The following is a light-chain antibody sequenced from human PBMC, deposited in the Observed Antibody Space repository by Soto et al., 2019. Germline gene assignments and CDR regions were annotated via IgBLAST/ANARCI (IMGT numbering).Light chain of an antibody. V-gene: IGKV3-11*01. CDR1: QSVSTY. CDR3: QQRSNWPPTWT. Sequence: EIVLTQSPATLSLSPGERATLSCRASQSVSTYLAWYHQKPGQAPRLLIYDASKRATGIPVRFSGSGSGTDFTLTITSLEPEDFGVYYCQQRSNWPPTWTFGQGTKVDIK. CDR2: DAS. J-gene: IGKJ1*01.